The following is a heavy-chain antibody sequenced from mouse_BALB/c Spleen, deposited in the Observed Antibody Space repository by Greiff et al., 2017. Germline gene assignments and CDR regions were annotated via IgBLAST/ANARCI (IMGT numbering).Heavy chain of an antibody. CDR1: GFTFSSYA. CDR3: ARDYGRFDY. CDR2: ISSGGST. Sequence: EVKLMESGGGLVKPGGSLKLSCAASGFTFSSYAMSWVRQTPEKRLEWVASISSGGSTYYPDSVKGRFTISRDNARNILYLQMSSLRSEDTAMYYCARDYGRFDYWGQGTTLTVSS. D-gene: IGHD1-2*01. J-gene: IGHJ2*01. V-gene: IGHV5-6-5*01.